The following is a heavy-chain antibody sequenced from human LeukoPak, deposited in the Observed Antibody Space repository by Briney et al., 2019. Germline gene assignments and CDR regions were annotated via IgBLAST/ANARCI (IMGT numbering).Heavy chain of an antibody. CDR2: INTNSGRT. D-gene: IGHD6-19*01. J-gene: IGHJ4*02. Sequence: ASVKVSCKASGYTFTGYYMHCVRQAPGQGLEWIGWINTNSGRTKYARKFQGRVTMTRNTPISTAYMELRRLRSDAPAVYYCARADTQNYSSGWYDVRYYFDYWGQGTLVTVSS. V-gene: IGHV1-2*02. CDR1: GYTFTGYY. CDR3: ARADTQNYSSGWYDVRYYFDY.